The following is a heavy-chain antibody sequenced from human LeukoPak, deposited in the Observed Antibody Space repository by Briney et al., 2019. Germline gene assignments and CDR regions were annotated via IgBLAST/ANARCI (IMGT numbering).Heavy chain of an antibody. V-gene: IGHV3-74*01. CDR2: INSDGSST. CDR1: GFTFSSYW. D-gene: IGHD6-19*01. CDR3: AKDIRAYSSGWLDY. Sequence: GGSLRLSCAASGFTFSSYWMHWVRQAPGKGLVWVSRINSDGSSTSYADSVKGRFTISRDNAKNSLYLQMNSLRAEDTALYYCAKDIRAYSSGWLDYWGQGTLVTVSS. J-gene: IGHJ4*02.